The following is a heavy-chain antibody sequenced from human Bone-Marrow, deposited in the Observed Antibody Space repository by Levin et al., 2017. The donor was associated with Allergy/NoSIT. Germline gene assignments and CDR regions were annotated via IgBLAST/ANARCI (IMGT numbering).Heavy chain of an antibody. D-gene: IGHD5-24*01. V-gene: IGHV3-11*01. CDR3: ARGLPRWLQLKFDY. CDR2: ISSSGSTI. Sequence: KAGGSLRLSCAASGFTFSDYYMSWIRQAPGKGLEWVSYISSSGSTIYYADSVKGRFTISRDNAKNSLYLQMNSLRAEDTAVYYCARGLPRWLQLKFDYWGQGTLVTVSS. CDR1: GFTFSDYY. J-gene: IGHJ4*02.